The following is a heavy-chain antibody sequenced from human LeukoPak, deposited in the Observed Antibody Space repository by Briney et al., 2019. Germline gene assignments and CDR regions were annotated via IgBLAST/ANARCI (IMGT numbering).Heavy chain of an antibody. CDR1: GGTFSSYA. J-gene: IGHJ3*02. D-gene: IGHD3-22*01. CDR3: ARGGYYDSSGYSPIVALDI. Sequence: ASVKVSCKASGGTFSSYAISWVRQAPGQGLEWMGGIIPIFGTANYAQKFQGRVTITADKSTSTAYMELSSLRSEDTAVYYCARGGYYDSSGYSPIVALDIWGQGTMVTVSS. V-gene: IGHV1-69*06. CDR2: IIPIFGTA.